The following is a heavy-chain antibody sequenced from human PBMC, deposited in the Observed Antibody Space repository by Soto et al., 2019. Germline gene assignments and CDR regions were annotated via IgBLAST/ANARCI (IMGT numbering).Heavy chain of an antibody. CDR3: ARSYRYGYRPYYYYGMDV. J-gene: IGHJ6*02. CDR1: GFTFSSYA. D-gene: IGHD5-18*01. Sequence: QVQLVESGGGVVQPGRSLRLSCAASGFTFSSYAMHWVRQAPGKGLEWVAVISYDGSNKYYADSVKGRFTISRDNSKNTLYLQMNSLRAEDTAVYYCARSYRYGYRPYYYYGMDVWGQGTTVTVSS. V-gene: IGHV3-30-3*01. CDR2: ISYDGSNK.